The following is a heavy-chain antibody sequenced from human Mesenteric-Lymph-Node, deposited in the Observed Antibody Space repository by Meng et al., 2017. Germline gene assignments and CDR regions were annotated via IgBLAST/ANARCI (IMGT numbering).Heavy chain of an antibody. D-gene: IGHD5-18*01. V-gene: IGHV4-59*01. Sequence: SETLSLTCTVSGGSISHYFWSWIRQPPGKGLEWIGFIYYRGSTHYNPSLQSRVTISIDTSKNQFSLKLISVTAADTAVYYFARGSEYSYGYSLVYYYYGMDVWGQGTTVTVSS. CDR3: ARGSEYSYGYSLVYYYYGMDV. CDR2: IYYRGST. CDR1: GGSISHYF. J-gene: IGHJ6*02.